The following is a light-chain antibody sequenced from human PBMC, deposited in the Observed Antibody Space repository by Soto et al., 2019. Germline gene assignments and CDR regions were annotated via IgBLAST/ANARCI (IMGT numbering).Light chain of an antibody. CDR1: SSDVGGYNY. CDR3: SSYTSTTTYV. Sequence: ALTQPASVSGSPGQSITISCTGTSSDVGGYNYVSWYQQHPGKAPKLMIYEVSNRPSGVSNRFSGSKSGNTASLTISGLQAEDEADYYCSSYTSTTTYVFGTGTKLTVL. J-gene: IGLJ1*01. V-gene: IGLV2-14*01. CDR2: EVS.